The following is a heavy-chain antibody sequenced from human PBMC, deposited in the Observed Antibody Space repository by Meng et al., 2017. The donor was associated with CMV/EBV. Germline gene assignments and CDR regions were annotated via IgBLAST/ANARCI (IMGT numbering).Heavy chain of an antibody. J-gene: IGHJ6*02. CDR3: ARRIAATGFYYRMDV. CDR1: GGSISSYY. CDR2: IYYSGST. D-gene: IGHD6-13*01. V-gene: IGHV4-59*01. Sequence: SETLSLTCTVPGGSISSYYWSWIRQPPGKGLEWIGYIYYSGSTNYNPTLKSRVTISVDTSKNQFSLKLSSVTAADTAVYYCARRIAATGFYYRMDVWGQGTTVTVSS.